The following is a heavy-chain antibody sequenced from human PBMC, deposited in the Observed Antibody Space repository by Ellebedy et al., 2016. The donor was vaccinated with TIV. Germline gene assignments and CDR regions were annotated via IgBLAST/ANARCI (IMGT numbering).Heavy chain of an antibody. CDR1: GFTFSSYG. Sequence: GGSLRLXCAASGFTFSSYGMHWVRQAPGKGLEWVAVIWYDGSNKYYADSVKGRFTISRDNSKNTLYLQMNSLRAEDTAVYYCAKEGAVAAAGTPGGFDPWGQGTLVTVSS. D-gene: IGHD6-13*01. CDR3: AKEGAVAAAGTPGGFDP. CDR2: IWYDGSNK. V-gene: IGHV3-30*02. J-gene: IGHJ5*02.